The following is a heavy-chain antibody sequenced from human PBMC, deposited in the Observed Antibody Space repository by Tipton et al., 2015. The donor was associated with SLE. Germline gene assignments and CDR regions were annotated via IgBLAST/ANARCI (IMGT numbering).Heavy chain of an antibody. V-gene: IGHV4-34*01. D-gene: IGHD3-22*01. CDR2: INHSGST. J-gene: IGHJ4*02. CDR1: GGSFSGYY. Sequence: TLSLTCAVYGGSFSGYYWSWIRQPPGKGLEWIGEINHSGSTNYNPSLKSRVTISVDTSKNQFSLKLTSVTAADTAVYFCARRFFDGSGSIWGQGTLVTVSS. CDR3: ARRFFDGSGSI.